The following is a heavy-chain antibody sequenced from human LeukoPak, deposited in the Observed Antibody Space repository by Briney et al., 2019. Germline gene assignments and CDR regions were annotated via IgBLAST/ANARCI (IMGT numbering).Heavy chain of an antibody. J-gene: IGHJ5*02. CDR1: GGSFSGYY. D-gene: IGHD2-2*01. CDR3: ARGVSRRVVVVPAAISNWFDP. CDR2: INHSGST. Sequence: PSETLSLTCAVYGGSFSGYYWSWIRQPPGKGLEWIGEINHSGSTNYNPSLKSRVTISVDTSKNQFSLKLSSVTAADTGVYYCARGVSRRVVVVPAAISNWFDPWGQGTLVTVSS. V-gene: IGHV4-34*01.